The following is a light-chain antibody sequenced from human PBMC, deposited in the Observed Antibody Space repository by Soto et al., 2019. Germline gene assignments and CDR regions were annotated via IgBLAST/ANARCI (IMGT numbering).Light chain of an antibody. CDR1: SSNIGSNY. CDR3: AAWADSLSGVL. Sequence: QSVLTQPPSASGAPGQRVTISCSGSSSNIGSNYVYWYQQLPGTAPKLLIYRNNQRRSGVPDRFSGSKSGTSVSLAISGLRSEDEGNYYCAAWADSLSGVLFGGGTKLTVL. V-gene: IGLV1-47*01. J-gene: IGLJ2*01. CDR2: RNN.